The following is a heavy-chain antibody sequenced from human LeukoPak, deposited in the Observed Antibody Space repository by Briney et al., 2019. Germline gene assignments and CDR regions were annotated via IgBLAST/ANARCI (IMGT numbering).Heavy chain of an antibody. CDR2: IYSSGST. D-gene: IGHD2-2*01. CDR1: GGSISSYY. CDR3: ARGRASDCSNSSCRRGFDH. Sequence: ASETLSLTCTVSGGSISSYYWSWIRQPAGKGLEWIGRIYSSGSTNYNPSLKSRVTMSVDTSKNQFSLKLSSVTAADTAVYYCARGRASDCSNSSCRRGFDHWGQGTLVTVSS. V-gene: IGHV4-4*07. J-gene: IGHJ4*02.